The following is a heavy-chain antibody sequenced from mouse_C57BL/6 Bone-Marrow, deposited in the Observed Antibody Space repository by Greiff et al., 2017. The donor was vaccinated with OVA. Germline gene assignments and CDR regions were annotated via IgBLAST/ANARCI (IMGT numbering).Heavy chain of an antibody. D-gene: IGHD2-3*01. J-gene: IGHJ3*01. CDR1: GYTFTSYG. CDR3: AREGDGYWFAY. Sequence: QVQLQQPGAELVRPGSSVTLSCKASGYTFTSYGMHWVQQRPIQGLEWIGNIDPSDSATHYNQKFKDKATLTVYKSSSTAYMQLSSLTSEDSAVYYCAREGDGYWFAYWGQGTLVTVSA. V-gene: IGHV1-52*01. CDR2: IDPSDSAT.